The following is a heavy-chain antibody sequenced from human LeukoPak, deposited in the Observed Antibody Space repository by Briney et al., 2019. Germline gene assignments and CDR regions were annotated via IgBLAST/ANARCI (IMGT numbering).Heavy chain of an antibody. CDR1: GFPFSDYY. V-gene: IGHV3-11*01. D-gene: IGHD6-19*01. CDR2: ISSSGSTI. J-gene: IGHJ6*02. CDR3: ARDTSSGWYYYYGMDV. Sequence: SGGSLRLSCAASGFPFSDYYMSWIRQAPGKGLEWVSYISSSGSTIYYADSVKGRFTISRDNAKNSLYLQMNSLRAEDTAVYYCARDTSSGWYYYYGMDVWGQGTTVTVSS.